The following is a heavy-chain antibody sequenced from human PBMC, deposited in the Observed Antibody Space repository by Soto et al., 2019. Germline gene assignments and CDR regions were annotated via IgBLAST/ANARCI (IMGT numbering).Heavy chain of an antibody. CDR2: ISANGAAP. V-gene: IGHV3-23*01. J-gene: IGHJ1*01. CDR3: AKPEFSSGWHSDFQP. CDR1: GFTFSSYA. D-gene: IGHD6-19*01. Sequence: EVQLLESGGGLVQPGGSLRLSCAASGFTFSSYAMSWVRQAPGKGLEWVATISANGAAPYYADSVKGRFTISRDDSKDTMYLQVNSLRAADTAVYYCAKPEFSSGWHSDFQPWGRGTLVTVSS.